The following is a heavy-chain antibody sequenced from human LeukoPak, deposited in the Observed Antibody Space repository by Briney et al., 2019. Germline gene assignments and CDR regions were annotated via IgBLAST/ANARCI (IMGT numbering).Heavy chain of an antibody. Sequence: SETLSLTCAVYGGSFSGYYWSWIRQPPGKGLEWIGEINHSGSTNYNPSLKSRVTISVDTSKNQFSLKLSSVTTADTAVYYCARVTGAFDYWGQGTLVTVSS. V-gene: IGHV4-34*01. CDR1: GGSFSGYY. J-gene: IGHJ4*02. D-gene: IGHD3-9*01. CDR3: ARVTGAFDY. CDR2: INHSGST.